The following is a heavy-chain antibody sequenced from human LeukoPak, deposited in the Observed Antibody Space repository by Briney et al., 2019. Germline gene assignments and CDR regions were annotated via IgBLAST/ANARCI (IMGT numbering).Heavy chain of an antibody. Sequence: GGSLRLSCAASGFTLSSLWMSWVRQAPGRGPEWVANINQDGGTTYYVASVKGRFTISRDNAKNSLSLQMSSVRAEDTAVYHCTKDRQGPNQYHMDVWGIGTTVTVSS. D-gene: IGHD4-11*01. CDR3: TKDRQGPNQYHMDV. J-gene: IGHJ6*03. CDR2: INQDGGTT. CDR1: GFTLSSLW. V-gene: IGHV3-7*01.